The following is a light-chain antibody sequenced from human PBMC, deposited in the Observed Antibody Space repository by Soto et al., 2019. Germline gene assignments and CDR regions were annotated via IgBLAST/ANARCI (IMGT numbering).Light chain of an antibody. J-gene: IGKJ5*01. Sequence: DIQMNQSPSSLSASVGDGVIITCRASQSISMSLNWYQQRPGKAPKLLISAASSLQSGVPSRFNGGGSGTVFTLAISSLQPEDFATYYCQQSDRTSITFGQGTRLQIQ. CDR2: AAS. V-gene: IGKV1-39*01. CDR3: QQSDRTSIT. CDR1: QSISMS.